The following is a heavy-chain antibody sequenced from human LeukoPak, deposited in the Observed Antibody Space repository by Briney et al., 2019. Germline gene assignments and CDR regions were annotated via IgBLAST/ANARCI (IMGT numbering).Heavy chain of an antibody. D-gene: IGHD2-15*01. Sequence: GGSLRLSCAASGFTFSSHWMHWVRQAPGKGLVWVSRINGDGSNTTYADSVKGRFTISRDNAKNTLYLQMNSLRAEDTAVYHCARSKSWYSTDASDIWGQGTMVNVSS. J-gene: IGHJ3*02. CDR2: INGDGSNT. V-gene: IGHV3-74*03. CDR3: ARSKSWYSTDASDI. CDR1: GFTFSSHW.